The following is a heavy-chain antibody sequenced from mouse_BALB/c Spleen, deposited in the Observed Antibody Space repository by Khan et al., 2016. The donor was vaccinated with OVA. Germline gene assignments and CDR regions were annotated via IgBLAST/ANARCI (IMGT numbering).Heavy chain of an antibody. CDR3: TRLAYYYDSEGFAY. J-gene: IGHJ3*01. Sequence: EVELVESGGDLVKPGGSLNLSCAASGFTFSTYGMSWVRQTPDKRLEWLATVSTGGSSTYNPDSVKGRFTISRDNAKNTLDLQMSGLKSEDTAMFYCTRLAYYYDSEGFAYWGQGTLVTVSA. V-gene: IGHV5-6*01. CDR2: VSTGGSST. D-gene: IGHD1-1*01. CDR1: GFTFSTYG.